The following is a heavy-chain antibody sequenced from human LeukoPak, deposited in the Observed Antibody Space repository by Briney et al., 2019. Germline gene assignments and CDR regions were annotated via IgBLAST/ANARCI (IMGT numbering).Heavy chain of an antibody. CDR2: INYSGST. Sequence: PSQTLSLACTVSGGSISSGDYYWSWIRQPPGEGLEWIGYINYSGSTFHYNPSLKSRVTISVDTSKNQFSLRLNSVTVAGSAVYYCASTNCSSARCYGANWFDPWGQGTLVTVSS. J-gene: IGHJ5*02. V-gene: IGHV4-30-4*01. D-gene: IGHD2-2*01. CDR3: ASTNCSSARCYGANWFDP. CDR1: GGSISSGDYY.